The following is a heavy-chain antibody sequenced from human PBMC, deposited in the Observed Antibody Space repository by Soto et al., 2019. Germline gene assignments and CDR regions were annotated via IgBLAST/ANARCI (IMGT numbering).Heavy chain of an antibody. CDR3: ARLLLGYCSSTSCYDYYYYGMDV. J-gene: IGHJ6*02. CDR2: IYHSGST. CDR1: GGSISSSNW. Sequence: KASETLSLTCAVSGGSISSSNWWSWVRQPPGKGLEWIGEIYHSGSTNYNPSLKSRVTISVDKSKNQFSLKLSSVTAADTAVYYCARLLLGYCSSTSCYDYYYYGMDVWGQGTTVTVSS. D-gene: IGHD2-2*01. V-gene: IGHV4-4*02.